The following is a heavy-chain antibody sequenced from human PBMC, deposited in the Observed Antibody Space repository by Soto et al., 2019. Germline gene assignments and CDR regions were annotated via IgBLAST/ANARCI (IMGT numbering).Heavy chain of an antibody. CDR1: GGTFSSYA. CDR2: IIPIFGTA. V-gene: IGHV1-69*12. Sequence: QVQLVQSGAEVKKPGSSVKVSCKASGGTFSSYAISWVRQAPGQGLEWMGGIIPIFGTANYAQKFQGRVTITADESTSTAYMELSSLRSEDTAVYYCARAPVVVVAASRYNWFDPWGQGTLVTVSS. D-gene: IGHD2-15*01. CDR3: ARAPVVVVAASRYNWFDP. J-gene: IGHJ5*02.